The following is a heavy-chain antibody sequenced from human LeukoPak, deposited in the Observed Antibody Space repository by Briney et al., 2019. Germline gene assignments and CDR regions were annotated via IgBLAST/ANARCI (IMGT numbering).Heavy chain of an antibody. CDR2: MNPNSGNT. V-gene: IGHV1-8*01. Sequence: ASVKVSCKASGYTFTSYDINWVRQATGQGLEWMGWMNPNSGNTGYAQKFQGRVTMTRNTSISTAYMELSSLRSEDTAVYYCARQIAVAPRLRRGWFDPWGQGTLVTVSS. CDR1: GYTFTSYD. CDR3: ARQIAVAPRLRRGWFDP. J-gene: IGHJ5*02. D-gene: IGHD6-19*01.